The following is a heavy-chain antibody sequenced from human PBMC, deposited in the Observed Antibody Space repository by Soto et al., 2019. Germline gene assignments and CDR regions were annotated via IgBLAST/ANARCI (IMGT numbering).Heavy chain of an antibody. CDR2: ISGSGGST. J-gene: IGHJ5*02. CDR3: AIARGYCSSTSCYIWFDP. D-gene: IGHD2-2*02. CDR1: GFTFSSYA. V-gene: IGHV3-23*01. Sequence: GGSLRLSCAASGFTFSSYAMSWVRQAPGKGLEWVSAISGSGGSTYYADSVKGRFTISRDNSKNTLYLQMNSLRAEDTAVYYCAIARGYCSSTSCYIWFDPWGQGTLVTVSS.